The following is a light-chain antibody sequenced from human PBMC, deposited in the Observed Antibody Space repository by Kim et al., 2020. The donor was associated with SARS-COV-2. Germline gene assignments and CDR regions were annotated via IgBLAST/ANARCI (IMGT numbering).Light chain of an antibody. CDR2: YDS. Sequence: AAGKASRISCGGNNSGSKGGRWYQQQPGQALVLVIYYDSHRPAGIPGRFAGSTCGNTATLTISRVEAGDEADYYCQVCDSSSDHVFGTGTKVTVL. CDR1: NSGSKG. J-gene: IGLJ1*01. V-gene: IGLV3-21*04. CDR3: QVCDSSSDHV.